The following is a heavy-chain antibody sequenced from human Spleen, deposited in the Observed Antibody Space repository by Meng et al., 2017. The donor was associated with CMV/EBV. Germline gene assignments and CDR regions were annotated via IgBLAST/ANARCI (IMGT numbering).Heavy chain of an antibody. J-gene: IGHJ6*02. CDR3: AKSLDFYYYYGMDA. D-gene: IGHD3-3*01. Sequence: SLKISCAASGFTFDDYAMHWVRQAPGKGLEWVSGISWNSGTIGYADSLKGRFTISRDNAKNSLYLQMNSLRAEDTALYYCAKSLDFYYYYGMDAWGQGTTVTVSS. CDR2: ISWNSGTI. V-gene: IGHV3-9*01. CDR1: GFTFDDYA.